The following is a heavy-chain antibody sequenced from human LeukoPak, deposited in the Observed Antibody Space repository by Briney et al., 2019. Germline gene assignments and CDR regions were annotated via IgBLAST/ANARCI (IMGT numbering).Heavy chain of an antibody. J-gene: IGHJ6*03. Sequence: GGSLRLSCAASGFTFNRYNMNWVRQAPGKGLEWVSYISSSGSTIYYADSVKGRFTISRDNAKNSLYLQMNSLRAEDTAVYYCARSPAGANYHLRVWGKGTALTLPS. CDR3: ARSPAGANYHLRV. CDR1: GFTFNRYN. CDR2: ISSSGSTI. D-gene: IGHD1-14*01. V-gene: IGHV3-48*03.